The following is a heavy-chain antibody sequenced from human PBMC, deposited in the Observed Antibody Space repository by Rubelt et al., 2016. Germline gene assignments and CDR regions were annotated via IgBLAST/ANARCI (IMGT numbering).Heavy chain of an antibody. CDR2: IYWDDVK. CDR3: AHRRDEIGIFY. Sequence: STSGVGVGWIRQPPGKALEWLALIYWDDVKRYSPSLKSRLTITKDTSKNQVVLTMTNMDPVDTATYYCAHRRDEIGIFYWGQGTLVTVSS. D-gene: IGHD3-3*01. V-gene: IGHV2-5*02. CDR1: STSGVG. J-gene: IGHJ4*02.